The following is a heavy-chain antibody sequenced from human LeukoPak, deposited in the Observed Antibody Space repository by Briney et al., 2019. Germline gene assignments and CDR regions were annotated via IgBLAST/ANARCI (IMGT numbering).Heavy chain of an antibody. CDR3: ARIRGNYDFWSGYPTTYYFDY. D-gene: IGHD3-3*01. J-gene: IGHJ4*02. Sequence: SGTLSLTCAVSGGSISSSNWWSWVRQPPGKGLEWIGEIYHSGSTNYNPSLKSRVTISVDTSKNQSSLKLSSVTAADTAAYYCARIRGNYDFWSGYPTTYYFDYWGQGTLVTVSS. CDR1: GGSISSSNW. CDR2: IYHSGST. V-gene: IGHV4-4*02.